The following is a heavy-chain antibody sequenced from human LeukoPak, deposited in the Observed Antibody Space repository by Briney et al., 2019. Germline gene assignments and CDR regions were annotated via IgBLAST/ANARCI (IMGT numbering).Heavy chain of an antibody. J-gene: IGHJ4*02. Sequence: PSETLSLTCDVSGGSISSSNWWRWGRQPPREGVELSGEIYHSGSTNTNSSPNSRVTISVDKSTNSFYLKLSSVTAADTAVYYCARGYIYGFGCYFDYWGQGTLVTVSS. CDR2: IYHSGST. V-gene: IGHV4-4*02. CDR3: ARGYIYGFGCYFDY. D-gene: IGHD5-18*01. CDR1: GGSISSSNW.